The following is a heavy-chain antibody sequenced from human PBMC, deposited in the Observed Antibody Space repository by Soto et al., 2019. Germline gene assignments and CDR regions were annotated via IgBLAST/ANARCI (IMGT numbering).Heavy chain of an antibody. Sequence: GGSLRLSCAASGFTFSSYGMHWVRQAPGKGLEWVAVISYDGSNKYYADSVKGRFTISRDNSKNTLYLQMNSLRAEDTAVYYCAKVVGFLEWSNGMDVWGQGTTVTVSS. J-gene: IGHJ6*02. CDR1: GFTFSSYG. V-gene: IGHV3-30*18. CDR3: AKVVGFLEWSNGMDV. CDR2: ISYDGSNK. D-gene: IGHD3-3*01.